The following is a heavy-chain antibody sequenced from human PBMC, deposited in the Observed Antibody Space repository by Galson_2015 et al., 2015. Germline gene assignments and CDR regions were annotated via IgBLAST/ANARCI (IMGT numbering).Heavy chain of an antibody. CDR2: IQSRGNT. CDR1: GFTVSSSY. V-gene: IGHV3-53*01. Sequence: SLRLSCAASGFTVSSSYMSWVRQAPGKGLEWVSVIQSRGNTYYADSVKGRFTISRDNSKNTLYLQMNSLRAEDTAVYYCAGGLDSGGTPPPFDLWGQGTLVTVSS. J-gene: IGHJ5*02. CDR3: AGGLDSGGTPPPFDL. D-gene: IGHD2-15*01.